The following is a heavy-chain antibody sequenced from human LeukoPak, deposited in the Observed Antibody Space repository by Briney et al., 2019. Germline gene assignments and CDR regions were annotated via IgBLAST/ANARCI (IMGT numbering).Heavy chain of an antibody. D-gene: IGHD3-10*01. CDR1: GGSFSGYY. CDR3: ARAGFGEFIFDY. CDR2: INHSGST. V-gene: IGHV4-34*01. J-gene: IGHJ4*02. Sequence: PSETLSLTCAVYGGSFSGYYWSWIRQPPGKGLEWIGEINHSGSTNYNPSLKSRVTISVDTSKNQFSLKLSSVTAADTAVYYCARAGFGEFIFDYWGQGTLVTVSS.